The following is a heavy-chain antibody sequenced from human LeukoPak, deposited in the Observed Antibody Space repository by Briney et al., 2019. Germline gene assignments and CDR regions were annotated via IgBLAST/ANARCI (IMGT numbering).Heavy chain of an antibody. D-gene: IGHD2-8*01. V-gene: IGHV3-21*01. J-gene: IGHJ3*02. CDR1: GFTFSSYG. Sequence: TGGSLRLSCAASGFTFSSYGMHWVRQAPGKGLEWVSSISSTSDYIYYADSVKGRFTISRDNAKNSLYLQMNSLRAEDTAVYYCARAILGFCTNGVCPPANDAFDIWGQGTMVTVSS. CDR2: ISSTSDYI. CDR3: ARAILGFCTNGVCPPANDAFDI.